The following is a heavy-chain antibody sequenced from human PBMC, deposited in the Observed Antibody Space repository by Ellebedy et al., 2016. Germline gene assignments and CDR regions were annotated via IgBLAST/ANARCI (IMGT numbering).Heavy chain of an antibody. V-gene: IGHV3-43*01. D-gene: IGHD6-13*01. CDR2: ISWDGGST. J-gene: IGHJ4*02. CDR1: GFTFDDYT. Sequence: GESLKISXAASGFTFDDYTMHWVRQAPGKGLEWVSLISWDGGSTYYADSVKGRFTISRDNSKNSLYLQMNSLRTEDTALYYCAPGPEGDSSSYELLGAWGQGTLVTVSS. CDR3: APGPEGDSSSYELLGA.